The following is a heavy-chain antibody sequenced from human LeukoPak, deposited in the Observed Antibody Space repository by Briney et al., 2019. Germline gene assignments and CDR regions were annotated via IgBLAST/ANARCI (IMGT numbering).Heavy chain of an antibody. J-gene: IGHJ4*02. CDR3: ARVDYGDYESGFDY. Sequence: GGSLRLSCAASGFTFSDFWMHWVRQAPGKGLVWVSRISGGTVTNYADSVKGRLTISRDNAKNTLYLQMNSLRSEDTAVYYCARVDYGDYESGFDYWGQGTLVTVSS. CDR2: ISGGTVT. D-gene: IGHD4-17*01. CDR1: GFTFSDFW. V-gene: IGHV3-74*01.